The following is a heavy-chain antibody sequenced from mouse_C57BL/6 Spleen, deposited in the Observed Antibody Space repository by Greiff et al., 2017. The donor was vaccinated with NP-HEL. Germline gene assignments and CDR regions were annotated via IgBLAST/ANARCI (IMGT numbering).Heavy chain of an antibody. CDR1: GYTFTSYW. V-gene: IGHV1-12*01. Sequence: LQQPGTELVKPGASVKLSCKASGYTFTSYWMHWVKQTPRQGLEWIGAIYPGNGDTSYNQKFKGKATLTVDKSSSTAYMQLSSLTSEDSAVYFCARGRGYYGWFAYWGQGTLVTVSA. D-gene: IGHD1-1*01. CDR3: ARGRGYYGWFAY. CDR2: IYPGNGDT. J-gene: IGHJ3*01.